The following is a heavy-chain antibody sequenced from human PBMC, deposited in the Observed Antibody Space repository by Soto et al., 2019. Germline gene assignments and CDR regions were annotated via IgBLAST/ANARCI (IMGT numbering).Heavy chain of an antibody. J-gene: IGHJ5*02. CDR3: ATDPVPRSSFEP. V-gene: IGHV4-39*02. CDR2: IYYSGST. D-gene: IGHD2-2*01. CDR1: GGSISSSSYY. Sequence: SSETLSLTCTVSGGSISSSSYYWGWIRQPPGKGLEWIGSIYYSGSTYYNPSLKSRVTISVDTSKNQFSLKLSSVTAADTAVYYCATDPVPRSSFEPWGLGTLVTVSS.